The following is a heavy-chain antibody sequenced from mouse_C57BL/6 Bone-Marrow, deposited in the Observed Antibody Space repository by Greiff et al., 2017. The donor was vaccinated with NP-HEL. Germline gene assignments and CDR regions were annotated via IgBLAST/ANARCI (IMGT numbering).Heavy chain of an antibody. CDR1: GYTFTSYW. CDR2: IDPSDSYT. D-gene: IGHD1-1*01. Sequence: VQLQQPGAELVKPGASVKLSCKASGYTFTSYWMQWVKQRPGQGLEWIGEIDPSDSYTNYNQKFKGKATLTVDTSSSTAYMQLSSLTSEDSAVYYCARLVVATRYFDVWGTGTTVTVSS. CDR3: ARLVVATRYFDV. V-gene: IGHV1-50*01. J-gene: IGHJ1*03.